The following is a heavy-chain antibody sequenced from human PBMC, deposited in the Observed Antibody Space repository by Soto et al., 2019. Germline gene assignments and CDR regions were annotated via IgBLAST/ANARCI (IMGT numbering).Heavy chain of an antibody. CDR3: ARSDPDNYYYYGMDV. Sequence: SVKVSCKASGGTFSSYAISWVRQAPGQGLEWVGGIIPIFGTANYAQKFQGRVTITADKSTSTAYMELSSLRSEDTAVYYCARSDPDNYYYYGMDVWGQGTTVTVSS. D-gene: IGHD3-9*01. V-gene: IGHV1-69*06. J-gene: IGHJ6*02. CDR2: IIPIFGTA. CDR1: GGTFSSYA.